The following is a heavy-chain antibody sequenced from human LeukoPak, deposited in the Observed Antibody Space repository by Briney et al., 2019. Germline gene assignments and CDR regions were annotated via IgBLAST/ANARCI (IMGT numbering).Heavy chain of an antibody. Sequence: SDTVSLTCNVSGGSISNVGYYWSWIRPHPGKGLEWLRYIYYSGSTYSNPSLKSRVTLSVDTSKSQFSLRLSSVTAADTAVYYCARDITGDQLFDPWGQGTLVTVSS. CDR3: ARDITGDQLFDP. CDR2: IYYSGST. D-gene: IGHD1-20*01. V-gene: IGHV4-31*03. CDR1: GGSISNVGYY. J-gene: IGHJ5*02.